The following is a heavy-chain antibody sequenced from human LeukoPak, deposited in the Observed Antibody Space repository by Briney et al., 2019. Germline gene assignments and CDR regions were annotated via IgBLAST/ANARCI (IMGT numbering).Heavy chain of an antibody. V-gene: IGHV3-30-3*01. CDR3: ARDKYSSSSGQLDY. CDR1: GFIFTAYA. Sequence: GGSLRLSCVASGFIFTAYAMHWVRQAPGKGLEWVAVISYDGSNKYYADSVKGRFTISRDNSKNTLYLQMNSLRAEDTAVYYCARDKYSSSSGQLDYWGQGTLVTVSS. J-gene: IGHJ4*02. CDR2: ISYDGSNK. D-gene: IGHD6-6*01.